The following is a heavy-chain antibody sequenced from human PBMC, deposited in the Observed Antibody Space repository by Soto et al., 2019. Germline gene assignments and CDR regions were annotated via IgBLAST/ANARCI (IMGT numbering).Heavy chain of an antibody. CDR3: AKGDFEYGRSPTFDY. D-gene: IGHD2-21*01. CDR1: GFTFSSYG. CDR2: ISYDENKK. V-gene: IGHV3-30*18. Sequence: VQLVESGGGVVQPGRSLRLSCAASGFTFSSYGMHWVRRAPGKGLEWVAVISYDENKKYYADSVKGRFTISRDNSKSTVYLQMNSLRVEDTAVYYCAKGDFEYGRSPTFDYWGQGSLVSVS. J-gene: IGHJ4*02.